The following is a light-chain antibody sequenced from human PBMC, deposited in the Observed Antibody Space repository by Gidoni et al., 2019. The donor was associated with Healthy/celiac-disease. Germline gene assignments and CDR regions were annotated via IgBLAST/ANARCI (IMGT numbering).Light chain of an antibody. V-gene: IGKV3-15*01. CDR1: QSVSSN. Sequence: EIVMTQSPATLSVSPGERATLSCRASQSVSSNLAWYQQKPGQSPRLLIYGASTRATGIPARFRTSGSGTEFTLTISSLQSEDFAVYYCQQYNNWPPWTFGQGTKVEIK. CDR2: GAS. CDR3: QQYNNWPPWT. J-gene: IGKJ1*01.